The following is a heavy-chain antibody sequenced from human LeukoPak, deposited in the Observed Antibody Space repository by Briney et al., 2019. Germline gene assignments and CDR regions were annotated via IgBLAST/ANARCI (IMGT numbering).Heavy chain of an antibody. Sequence: GGSLRLSCAASGFTFSSYGMHWVRQAPGKGLEWVAFIRYDGSNKYYADSVKGRFTISRDNSKNTLYLQMNRLRAEDTAVYYCAKDHTPQWLVEVGYYYYGMDVWGQGTTVTVSS. J-gene: IGHJ6*02. CDR1: GFTFSSYG. D-gene: IGHD6-19*01. CDR2: IRYDGSNK. V-gene: IGHV3-30*02. CDR3: AKDHTPQWLVEVGYYYYGMDV.